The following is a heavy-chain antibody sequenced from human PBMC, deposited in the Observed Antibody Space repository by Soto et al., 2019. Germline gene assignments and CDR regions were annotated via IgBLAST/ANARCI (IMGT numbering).Heavy chain of an antibody. CDR1: GGSISSSSYY. V-gene: IGHV4-39*01. Sequence: SETLSLTCTVSGGSISSSSYYWGWIRQPPGKGLEWIGSIYYSGSTYYNPSLKSRVTISVDTSKNQFSLKLSSVTAADTAVYYCATLGYCSSTSCYTYYYYGMDVWGQGTTVT. J-gene: IGHJ6*02. CDR2: IYYSGST. D-gene: IGHD2-2*01. CDR3: ATLGYCSSTSCYTYYYYGMDV.